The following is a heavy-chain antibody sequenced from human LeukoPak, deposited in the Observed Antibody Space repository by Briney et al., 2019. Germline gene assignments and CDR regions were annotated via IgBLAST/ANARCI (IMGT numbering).Heavy chain of an antibody. Sequence: ASVKVSCKASRYTFTGYYMHWVRQAPGQGLEWMGWINPNSGVTNYAQKFQGRVTMTRDTSISTAYMELSRLRSDDTAVYYCARDMPGDYGEVDYWGQGTLVTVSS. V-gene: IGHV1-2*02. CDR3: ARDMPGDYGEVDY. D-gene: IGHD4-17*01. CDR2: INPNSGVT. J-gene: IGHJ4*02. CDR1: RYTFTGYY.